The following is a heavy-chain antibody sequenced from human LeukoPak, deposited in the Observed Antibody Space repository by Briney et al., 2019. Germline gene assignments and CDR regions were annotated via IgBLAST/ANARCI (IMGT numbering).Heavy chain of an antibody. Sequence: GGSLRLSCAASGFTFSTSAMHWVRQAPGKGLEWVAVISYDGSNKYYADSVKGRFTISRDNSKNTLYLQMNSLRAEDTAVYYCARGSSMGRNWFDPWGQGTLVTVSS. D-gene: IGHD3-10*01. CDR1: GFTFSTSA. CDR3: ARGSSMGRNWFDP. V-gene: IGHV3-30*19. CDR2: ISYDGSNK. J-gene: IGHJ5*02.